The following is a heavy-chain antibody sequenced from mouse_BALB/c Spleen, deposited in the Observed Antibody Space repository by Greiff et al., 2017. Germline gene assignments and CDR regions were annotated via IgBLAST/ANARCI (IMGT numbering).Heavy chain of an antibody. Sequence: VQLQQSGPELVKPGASVSMSCTASGYSFTSYVMYWVKRKAGQGLEWIGYINPYNDGTKYNPTFKGKTTLTSDKSSSTTYMELSSLTSADSAVYYCARKSDYGSSDCFDYWGQGTTLTVSS. J-gene: IGHJ2*01. CDR1: GYSFTSYV. CDR2: INPYNDGT. CDR3: ARKSDYGSSDCFDY. V-gene: IGHV1-14*01. D-gene: IGHD1-1*01.